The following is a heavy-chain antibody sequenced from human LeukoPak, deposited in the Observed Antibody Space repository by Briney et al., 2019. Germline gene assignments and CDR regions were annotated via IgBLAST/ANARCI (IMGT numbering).Heavy chain of an antibody. V-gene: IGHV4-39*01. CDR2: IYYSGST. D-gene: IGHD6-19*01. J-gene: IGHJ5*02. Sequence: SETLSLTCTVSGGSISSSSYYWGWIRQPPGKGLEWIGSIYYSGSTYYNPSLKSRVTISVDTSKNQFSLNLSSVTAADTAVYYCASLLVAGTWFEFDPWGQGTLVTVSS. CDR1: GGSISSSSYY. CDR3: ASLLVAGTWFEFDP.